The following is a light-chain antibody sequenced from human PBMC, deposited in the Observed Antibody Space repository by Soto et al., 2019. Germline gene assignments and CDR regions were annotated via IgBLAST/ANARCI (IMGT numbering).Light chain of an antibody. V-gene: IGKV1-5*01. J-gene: IGKJ2*03. CDR3: QQYSSFYS. Sequence: DIQMTQSPSTLSASVGDRVTITCRARQSISSWLAWYQQKPGKAPKLLIYDASSLESGVPSRFSGSGSGTEFILTISSLQPGDFATYYCQQYSSFYSFGQGTKLEIK. CDR1: QSISSW. CDR2: DAS.